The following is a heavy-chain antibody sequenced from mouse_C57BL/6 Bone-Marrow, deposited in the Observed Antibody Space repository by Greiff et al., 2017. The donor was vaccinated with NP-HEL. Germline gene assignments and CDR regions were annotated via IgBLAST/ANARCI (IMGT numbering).Heavy chain of an antibody. D-gene: IGHD2-1*01. CDR1: GYTFTSYW. CDR2: IYPGSGST. Sequence: VQLQQSGAELVKPGASVKMSCKASGYTFTSYWITWVKQRPGQGLEWIGDIYPGSGSTNYNEKFKSKATLTVDTSSSTAYMQLSSLTSEDSAVYYCARRDYGNYPAWFAYWGQGTLVTVSA. V-gene: IGHV1-55*01. J-gene: IGHJ3*01. CDR3: ARRDYGNYPAWFAY.